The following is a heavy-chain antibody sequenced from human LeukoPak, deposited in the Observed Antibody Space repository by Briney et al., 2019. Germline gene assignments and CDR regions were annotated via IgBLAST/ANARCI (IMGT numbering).Heavy chain of an antibody. CDR2: IFYSGNT. Sequence: PSETLSLTCTISGVSISSSGYYWAWIRQPPGKGLEWIGTIFYSGNTDYNPSLKSRVSLSVDASKNQFSLNLTSVTAADTAMYFCARGGKSRWFANIYGSWGQGTPITVSS. D-gene: IGHD3-10*01. J-gene: IGHJ5*02. CDR1: GVSISSSGYY. V-gene: IGHV4-39*07. CDR3: ARGGKSRWFANIYGS.